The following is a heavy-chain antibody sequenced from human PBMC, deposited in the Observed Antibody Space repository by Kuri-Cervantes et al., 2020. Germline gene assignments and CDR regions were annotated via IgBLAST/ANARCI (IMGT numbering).Heavy chain of an antibody. CDR2: IYYSGST. J-gene: IGHJ5*02. V-gene: IGHV4-39*01. Sequence: SETLSLTCTVSGVSISSSSYYWGWIRQPPGKGLEWIGSIYYSGSTYYNPSLKSRVTISVDTSKNQFSLKLSSVTAADTAVYYCARGDDLRGYSYGFNWFDPWGQGTLVTVSS. D-gene: IGHD5-18*01. CDR3: ARGDDLRGYSYGFNWFDP. CDR1: GVSISSSSYY.